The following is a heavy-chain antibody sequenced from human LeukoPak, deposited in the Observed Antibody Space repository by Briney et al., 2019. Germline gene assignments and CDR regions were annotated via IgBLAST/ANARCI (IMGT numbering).Heavy chain of an antibody. CDR2: IYTSEST. D-gene: IGHD3-3*01. Sequence: SETLSLTCTISGGSISSYYWSWIRQPAGKGLEWIGRIYTSESTNYNPSLKSRVTMSVDTSKNQFSLKLSSVTAADTAVYYCASEAYDQVMDVWGQGTTVTVSS. CDR3: ASEAYDQVMDV. V-gene: IGHV4-4*07. J-gene: IGHJ6*02. CDR1: GGSISSYY.